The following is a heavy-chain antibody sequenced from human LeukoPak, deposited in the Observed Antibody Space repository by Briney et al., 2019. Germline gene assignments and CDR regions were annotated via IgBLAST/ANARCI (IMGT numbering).Heavy chain of an antibody. CDR2: IYYSGST. CDR3: ARLTPLITIFGVVSLNAFDI. D-gene: IGHD3-3*01. Sequence: SETLSLTCTVSGGSISSYYWSWIRQPPGKGLEWIGYIYYSGSTNYNPSLKSRVTISVDTSKNQFSLKLSSVTAAATAVYYCARLTPLITIFGVVSLNAFDIWGQGTMVTVSS. J-gene: IGHJ3*02. CDR1: GGSISSYY. V-gene: IGHV4-59*08.